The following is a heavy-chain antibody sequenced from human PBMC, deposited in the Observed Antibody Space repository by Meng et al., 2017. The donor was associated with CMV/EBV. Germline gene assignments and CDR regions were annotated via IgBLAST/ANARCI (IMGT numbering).Heavy chain of an antibody. CDR1: GGSISSYY. Sequence: GRLGDSGPGLGKPSETLSLTCTVSGGSISSYYWSWIRQPAGKGLEWIGRIYTSGSTNYNPSLKSRVTMSVDTSKNQFSLKLSSVTAADTAVYYCARDLMNCSSTSCANWFDPWGQGTLVTVSS. D-gene: IGHD2-2*01. J-gene: IGHJ5*02. CDR2: IYTSGST. V-gene: IGHV4-4*07. CDR3: ARDLMNCSSTSCANWFDP.